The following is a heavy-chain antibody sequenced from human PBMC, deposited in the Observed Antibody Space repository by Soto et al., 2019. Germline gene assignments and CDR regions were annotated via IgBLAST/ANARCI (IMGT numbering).Heavy chain of an antibody. CDR1: GGTFSSYA. J-gene: IGHJ4*02. CDR3: ARGSGYYYWDDY. D-gene: IGHD3-22*01. CDR2: IIPIFGTA. V-gene: IGHV1-69*13. Sequence: SVKVSCKASGGTFSSYAINWVRQAPGQGLEWMGGIIPIFGTANYAQKFQGRVTITADESASTAYMELSSLRSEDTAVYYCARGSGYYYWDDYWGQGTLVTVSS.